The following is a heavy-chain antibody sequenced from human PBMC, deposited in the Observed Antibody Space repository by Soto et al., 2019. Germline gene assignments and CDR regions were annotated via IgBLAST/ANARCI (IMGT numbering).Heavy chain of an antibody. CDR1: GFTFSSYA. J-gene: IGHJ5*02. Sequence: GGSLRLSCAASGFTFSSYAMSWVRQSPGKGLEWVSAISGSGGSTYYPDSVKARFTISRDNSTNTLYLKKNSLTAEDTAVYYYAKARYYYQSSSYSPLLNWFDPWGQGTLVPASS. V-gene: IGHV3-23*01. D-gene: IGHD3-22*01. CDR3: AKARYYYQSSSYSPLLNWFDP. CDR2: ISGSGGST.